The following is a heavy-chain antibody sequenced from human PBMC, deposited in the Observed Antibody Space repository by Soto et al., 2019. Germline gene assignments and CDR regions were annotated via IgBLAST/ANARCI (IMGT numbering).Heavy chain of an antibody. CDR1: GGSLSSYY. V-gene: IGHV4-59*01. J-gene: IGHJ6*03. CDR3: ARDGAYTSDIYMDV. Sequence: SETLSLTCTASGGSLSSYYWSWIRQPPGKGLEWIGYIYYSGSTNYNPSLKSRVTISVDTSKNQFSLKLSSVTAADTAVYYCARDGAYTSDIYMDVLGKAPPVT. D-gene: IGHD3-16*01. CDR2: IYYSGST.